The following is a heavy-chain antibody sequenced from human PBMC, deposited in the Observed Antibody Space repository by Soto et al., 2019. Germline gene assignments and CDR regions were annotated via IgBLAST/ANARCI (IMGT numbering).Heavy chain of an antibody. J-gene: IGHJ4*02. CDR3: ASHPLNWSDADS. CDR1: GFTFGNYA. Sequence: PGGSLRLSCATSGFTFGNYAMTWVRQAPGKGLECVSRISGSGGGTYYADSVKGRFTISRDNSENTLYLHLNSLRVEDTAIYYCASHPLNWSDADSWGQGVLVTVSS. D-gene: IGHD1-1*01. CDR2: ISGSGGGT. V-gene: IGHV3-23*01.